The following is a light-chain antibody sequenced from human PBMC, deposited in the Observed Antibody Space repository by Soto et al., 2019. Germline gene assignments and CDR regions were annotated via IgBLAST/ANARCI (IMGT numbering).Light chain of an antibody. J-gene: IGKJ2*01. CDR3: QQYGNSPYT. CDR1: QSVSSSY. V-gene: IGKV3D-20*01. CDR2: DAS. Sequence: EIVLTQSPATLSLSPGERATLSCGASQSVSSSYLAWYQQKPGLAPMLLIYDASSRATGIPDMFSGSGAGTDFTLTISRLEPEDFAVYYCQQYGNSPYTFGQGTKLEIK.